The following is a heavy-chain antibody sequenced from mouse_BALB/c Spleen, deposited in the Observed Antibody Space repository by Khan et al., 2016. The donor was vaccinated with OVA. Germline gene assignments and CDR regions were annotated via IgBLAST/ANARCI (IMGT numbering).Heavy chain of an antibody. D-gene: IGHD2-1*01. V-gene: IGHV1-7*01. Sequence: VQLQQSGAELAKPGASLKMSCTASGYTFTTYWIPWVKQRPGQGLEWIGYIDPSTGYTESNQKFKDKATLTADKSSSTAYMQLTSLTSEDSAVYYCARRCLDGIFAYWGQGTLVTVSA. J-gene: IGHJ3*01. CDR3: ARRCLDGIFAY. CDR1: GYTFTTYW. CDR2: IDPSTGYT.